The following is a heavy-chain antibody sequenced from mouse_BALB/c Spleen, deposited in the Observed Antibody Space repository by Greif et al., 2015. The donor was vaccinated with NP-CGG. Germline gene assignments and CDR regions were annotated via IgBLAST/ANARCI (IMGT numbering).Heavy chain of an antibody. J-gene: IGHJ2*01. D-gene: IGHD2-3*01. Sequence: EVMLVESGGGLVQPGGSLKLSCAASGFTFSRYTMSWVRQTPAKRLEWVATLSSGGSSTSYPASVRGRFTISRDNAKNTLDLQMSTLKSEDTAMYYCTREDDGYYGYWGQGTTLTVSS. CDR2: LSSGGSST. V-gene: IGHV5-6-4*01. CDR3: TREDDGYYGY. CDR1: GFTFSRYT.